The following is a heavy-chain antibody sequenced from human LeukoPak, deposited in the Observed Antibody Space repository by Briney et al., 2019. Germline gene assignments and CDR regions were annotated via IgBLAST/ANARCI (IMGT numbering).Heavy chain of an antibody. D-gene: IGHD2-15*01. CDR2: ISAYNGNT. Sequence: ASVKVSCKASGYTFTGYYMHWVRQAPGQGLEWMGWISAYNGNTNYAQKLQGRVTMTTDTSTSTAYMELRSLRSDDTAVYYCARCTPGGYCSGGSCSCQVDYWGQGTLVTVSS. J-gene: IGHJ4*02. CDR3: ARCTPGGYCSGGSCSCQVDY. V-gene: IGHV1-18*04. CDR1: GYTFTGYY.